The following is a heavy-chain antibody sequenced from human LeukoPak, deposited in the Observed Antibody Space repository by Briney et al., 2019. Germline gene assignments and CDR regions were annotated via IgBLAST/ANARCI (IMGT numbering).Heavy chain of an antibody. V-gene: IGHV3-23*01. D-gene: IGHD3-22*01. J-gene: IGHJ3*02. CDR3: AKAPHSSDPYYYDSSGPGAFDI. CDR1: GFTFSSYA. CDR2: ISGSGGST. Sequence: PGGSLRLSCAASGFTFSSYAMSWVRQAPGKGLEWVSAISGSGGSTYYADSVKGRFTISRDNSKNTRYLQMNSLTAQDKAVYYCAKAPHSSDPYYYDSSGPGAFDIWGQGTMVTVSS.